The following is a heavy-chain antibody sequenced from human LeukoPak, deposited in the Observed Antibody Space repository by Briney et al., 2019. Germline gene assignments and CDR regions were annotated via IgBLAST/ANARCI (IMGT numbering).Heavy chain of an antibody. J-gene: IGHJ4*02. Sequence: GGSLRLSCAASGFTFSNYAMTWVRQAPGKGLEWVSSISGIGSNIYYAGSVKGRFTISRDNSKNTLHVQMNSLRAEDTAIYYCATNRDGYNYWGQGTLVTVSS. CDR1: GFTFSNYA. CDR3: ATNRDGYNY. D-gene: IGHD5-24*01. V-gene: IGHV3-23*01. CDR2: ISGIGSNI.